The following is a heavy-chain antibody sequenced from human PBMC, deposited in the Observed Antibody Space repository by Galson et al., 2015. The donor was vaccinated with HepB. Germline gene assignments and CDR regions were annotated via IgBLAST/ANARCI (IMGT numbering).Heavy chain of an antibody. CDR2: IRSKAYGGTT. J-gene: IGHJ4*02. CDR1: GFTFGDYA. D-gene: IGHD5-18*01. Sequence: SLRLSCAASGFTFGDYAMSWFRQAPGKGLEWVGFIRSKAYGGTTEYAASVKGRFTISRDDSKSIAYLQMNSLKTEDTAVYYCTREHPPWIQLTLHYGGRFDYWGQGTLVTVSS. V-gene: IGHV3-49*03. CDR3: TREHPPWIQLTLHYGGRFDY.